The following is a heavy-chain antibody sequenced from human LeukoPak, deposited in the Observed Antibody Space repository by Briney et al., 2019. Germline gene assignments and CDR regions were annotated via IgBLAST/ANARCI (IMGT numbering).Heavy chain of an antibody. CDR2: ISSSSSTI. D-gene: IGHD6-19*01. CDR1: GFTYSSYS. V-gene: IGHV3-48*02. CDR3: ARDHSSDWYSLVVTSKYFQR. J-gene: IGHJ1*01. Sequence: PGGSLRLSCAASGFTYSSYSKNWVRPAPGKGLEWVSYISSSSSTIYYAASVKGRFTISRDNAKNSLYLQMNSLRDEDTAMYYCARDHSSDWYSLVVTSKYFQRWGQGTLVTVSS.